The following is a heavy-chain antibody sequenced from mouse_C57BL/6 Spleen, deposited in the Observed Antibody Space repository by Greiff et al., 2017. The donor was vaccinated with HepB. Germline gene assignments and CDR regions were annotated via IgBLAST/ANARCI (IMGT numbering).Heavy chain of an antibody. Sequence: DVKLVESGGGLVKPGGSLKLSCAASGFTFSDYGMHWVRQAPEKGLEWAAYISSGSSTIYYADTVKVRFTISRDNAKNTLFLQMTSLRSEDTAMYYCARRSYDYFDYWGQGTTLTVSS. J-gene: IGHJ2*01. V-gene: IGHV5-17*01. CDR2: ISSGSSTI. CDR3: ARRSYDYFDY. CDR1: GFTFSDYG. D-gene: IGHD1-1*01.